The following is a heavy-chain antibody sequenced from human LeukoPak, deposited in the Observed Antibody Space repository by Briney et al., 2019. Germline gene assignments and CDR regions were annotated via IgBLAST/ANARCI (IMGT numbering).Heavy chain of an antibody. CDR1: GFTFSNYA. CDR3: ARGPMIRNDAFDI. V-gene: IGHV3-30*07. Sequence: PGGSLRLSCAASGFTFSNYAMHWVRQAPGKGLEWVAIISYDGSNKYYADSVKGRFTISRDNAKNSLYLQMNSLRAEDTAVYYCARGPMIRNDAFDIWGQGTMVTVSS. D-gene: IGHD3-22*01. CDR2: ISYDGSNK. J-gene: IGHJ3*02.